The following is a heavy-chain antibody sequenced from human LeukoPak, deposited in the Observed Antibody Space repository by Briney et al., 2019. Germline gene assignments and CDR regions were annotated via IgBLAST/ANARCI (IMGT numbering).Heavy chain of an antibody. CDR2: IWYDGSDE. Sequence: GGSLRLSCAASGFTFSSYGMHWVRQAPGKGLEWLTVIWYDGSDEKYADSVEGRFTISRDNSKNTVYLQMNSLRVDDTAVYYCARATLDNWGQGTLVTVSS. V-gene: IGHV3-33*01. J-gene: IGHJ4*02. CDR1: GFTFSSYG. CDR3: ARATLDN.